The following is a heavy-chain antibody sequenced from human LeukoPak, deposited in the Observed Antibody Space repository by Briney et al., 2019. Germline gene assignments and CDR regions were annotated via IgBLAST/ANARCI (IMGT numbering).Heavy chain of an antibody. CDR1: GGSISSYY. D-gene: IGHD6-13*01. CDR2: IYYSGST. J-gene: IGHJ2*01. Sequence: PSETLSLTCTVSGGSISSYYWSWIRQPPGKGLEWIGYIYYSGSTNYNPSLKSRVTISVDTSKNQFSLKLSSVTAADTAVYYCAREDPIAAAGIHWYFDLWGRGTLVTVSS. CDR3: AREDPIAAAGIHWYFDL. V-gene: IGHV4-59*01.